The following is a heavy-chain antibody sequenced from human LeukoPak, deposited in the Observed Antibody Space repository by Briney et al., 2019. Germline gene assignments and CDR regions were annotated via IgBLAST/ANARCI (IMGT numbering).Heavy chain of an antibody. CDR1: GGSISSGDNY. CDR2: IYYSGST. J-gene: IGHJ6*03. V-gene: IGHV4-30-4*08. Sequence: SQTLSLTCTVSGGSISSGDNYWSWIRQPPGKGLEWIGYIYYSGSTYYNPSLKSRVTISVDTSKNQFSLKLSSVTAADTAVYYCARVAARNNYYYYYMDVWGKGTAVTVSS. D-gene: IGHD6-6*01. CDR3: ARVAARNNYYYYYMDV.